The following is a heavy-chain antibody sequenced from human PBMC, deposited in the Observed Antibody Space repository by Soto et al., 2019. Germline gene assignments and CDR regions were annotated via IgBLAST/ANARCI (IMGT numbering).Heavy chain of an antibody. Sequence: SETLSLTCAVSGGSISNGGYSWSWIRQPPGKGLEYIGYIYHSGSTNYNPSLKSRVTISVDTSKNQFSLKLSSVTAADTAVYYCARVPDVWGQGTTVTVSS. CDR2: IYHSGST. V-gene: IGHV4-30-2*01. J-gene: IGHJ6*02. CDR3: ARVPDV. CDR1: GGSISNGGYS.